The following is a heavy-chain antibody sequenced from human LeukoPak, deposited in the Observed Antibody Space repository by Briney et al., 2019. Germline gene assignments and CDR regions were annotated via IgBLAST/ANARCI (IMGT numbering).Heavy chain of an antibody. V-gene: IGHV3-11*04. Sequence: GGSLRLSCAASGFTCSDYYMSWIRQAPGKGLEWVSYISSSGSTIYYADSVKGRFTISRDNAKNSLYLQMNSLRAEDTAVYYCARGLRFLEWLDAFDIWGQGTMVTVSS. J-gene: IGHJ3*02. CDR3: ARGLRFLEWLDAFDI. D-gene: IGHD3-3*01. CDR1: GFTCSDYY. CDR2: ISSSGSTI.